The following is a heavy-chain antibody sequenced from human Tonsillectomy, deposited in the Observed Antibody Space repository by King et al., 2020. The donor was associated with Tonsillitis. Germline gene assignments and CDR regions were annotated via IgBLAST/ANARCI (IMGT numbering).Heavy chain of an antibody. Sequence: VQLVESGGGVVQPGRSLRLSCAASGFIFRNYEMDWVRQAPGKGLDWVALISSDGSKRYYADSVQGRFTISRDNSRNTLSLQMSSLSAEDTAVYHCARDLSTGAASIGLDVWGQGTTLTVSS. J-gene: IGHJ6*02. CDR1: GFIFRNYE. D-gene: IGHD2/OR15-2a*01. V-gene: IGHV3-30*04. CDR2: ISSDGSKR. CDR3: ARDLSTGAASIGLDV.